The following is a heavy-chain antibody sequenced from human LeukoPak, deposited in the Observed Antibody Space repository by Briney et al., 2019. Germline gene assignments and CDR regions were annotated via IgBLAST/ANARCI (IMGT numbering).Heavy chain of an antibody. J-gene: IGHJ4*02. CDR2: IIPILGIA. V-gene: IGHV1-69*04. D-gene: IGHD2-2*02. Sequence: SVKVSCKASGGTFSSYAISWVRQAPGQGLEWMGRIIPILGIANYAQKFQGRVTITADKSTSTAYMELSSLRSEDTAVCYCARGPHCSSTGCYTIRLDYWGQGTLVTVSS. CDR1: GGTFSSYA. CDR3: ARGPHCSSTGCYTIRLDY.